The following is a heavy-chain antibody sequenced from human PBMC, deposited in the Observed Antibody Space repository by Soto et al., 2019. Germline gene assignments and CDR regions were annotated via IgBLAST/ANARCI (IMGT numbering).Heavy chain of an antibody. D-gene: IGHD3-22*01. CDR1: GFTFSSYA. J-gene: IGHJ4*02. V-gene: IGHV3-23*01. Sequence: GGSLRLSCAASGFTFSSYAMSWVRQAPGKGLEWVSAISGSGVSTYYADPVKGRFTISRDNSKNTLYLQMSSLGADDTAVYYCAKDTLTYYDTSGYYYPFDWWGQGTMVTVYS. CDR2: ISGSGVST. CDR3: AKDTLTYYDTSGYYYPFDW.